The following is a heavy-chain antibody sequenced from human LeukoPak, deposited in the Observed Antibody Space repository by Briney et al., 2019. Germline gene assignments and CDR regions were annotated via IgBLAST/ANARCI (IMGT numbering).Heavy chain of an antibody. CDR3: ARDPRTWLDY. J-gene: IGHJ4*02. CDR1: GFTFSSYS. Sequence: PGGSLRLSCAASGFTFSSYSMNWVRQAPGKGLEWVSSISTSSSYIYYADSVKGRFTISRDNAKNSLYLQMNSLRAEDTAVYYCARDPRTWLDYWGQGTLVTVSS. D-gene: IGHD3-22*01. V-gene: IGHV3-21*04. CDR2: ISTSSSYI.